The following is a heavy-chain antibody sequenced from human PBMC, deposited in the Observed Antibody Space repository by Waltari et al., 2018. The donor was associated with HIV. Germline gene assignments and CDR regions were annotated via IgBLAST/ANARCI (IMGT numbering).Heavy chain of an antibody. CDR1: GFTFSSYG. CDR2: IRYDGSNK. Sequence: QVQLVASGGGVVQPGGSLRLSCAASGFTFSSYGMHWVRQAPGKGLEWVAFIRYDGSNKYYADSVKGRFTISRDNSKNTLYLQMNSLRAEDTAVYYCATDPSGWYQGPFDYWGQGTLVTVSS. J-gene: IGHJ4*02. CDR3: ATDPSGWYQGPFDY. V-gene: IGHV3-30*02. D-gene: IGHD6-19*01.